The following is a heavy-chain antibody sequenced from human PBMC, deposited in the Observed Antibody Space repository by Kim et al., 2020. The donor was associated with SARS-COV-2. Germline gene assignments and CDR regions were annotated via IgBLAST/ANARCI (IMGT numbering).Heavy chain of an antibody. V-gene: IGHV4-59*10. D-gene: IGHD6-25*01. J-gene: IGHJ4*02. CDR3: ARSEGRGSGRQFDY. Sequence: NPCLKSRVTMSLDTSKNQVSLELTSLTAADTAVYYCARSEGRGSGRQFDYWGQGTLVTVSS.